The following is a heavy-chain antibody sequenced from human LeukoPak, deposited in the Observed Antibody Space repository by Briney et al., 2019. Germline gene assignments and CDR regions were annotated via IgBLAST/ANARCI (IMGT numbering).Heavy chain of an antibody. CDR1: GYTFSGYY. CDR2: INPKSGGT. J-gene: IGHJ6*03. Sequence: ASVKVSCKASGYTFSGYYIYWVRQAPGQGLEWMGWINPKSGGTNYAQKFQGRVAMTRDTSISTAYMELSRLTSDDTAVYYCARDSGSSSNFYFYMDVWGKGTRSPSP. D-gene: IGHD6-13*01. V-gene: IGHV1-2*02. CDR3: ARDSGSSSNFYFYMDV.